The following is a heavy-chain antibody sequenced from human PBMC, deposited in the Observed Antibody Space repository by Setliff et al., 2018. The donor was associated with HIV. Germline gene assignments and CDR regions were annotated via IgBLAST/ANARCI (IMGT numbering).Heavy chain of an antibody. V-gene: IGHV3-20*04. CDR2: INWNGGGT. D-gene: IGHD7-27*01. J-gene: IGHJ4*02. CDR3: ATDLHWAFEY. CDR1: GFTFDDYG. Sequence: PGGSLRLSCAASGFTFDDYGMTWVRQAPGKGLEWVSGINWNGGGTGYADSVKGRFTISRDNAKNSLDLQMNSLRAEDAAVYYGATDLHWAFEYWGQGSLVTVSS.